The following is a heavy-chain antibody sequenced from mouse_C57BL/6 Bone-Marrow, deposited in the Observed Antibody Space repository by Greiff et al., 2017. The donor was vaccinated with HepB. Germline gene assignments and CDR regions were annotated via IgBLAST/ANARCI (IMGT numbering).Heavy chain of an antibody. J-gene: IGHJ1*03. V-gene: IGHV1-64*01. D-gene: IGHD3-3*01. Sequence: QVQLQQPGAELVKPGASVKLSCKASGYTFTSYWMHWVKQRPGQSLEWIGMIHPNSGSTNYNEKFKSKATLTVDKSSSTAHMQRSSLTSEDSAVCYCARKGLYGYFDVWGTGTTVTVSS. CDR3: ARKGLYGYFDV. CDR1: GYTFTSYW. CDR2: IHPNSGST.